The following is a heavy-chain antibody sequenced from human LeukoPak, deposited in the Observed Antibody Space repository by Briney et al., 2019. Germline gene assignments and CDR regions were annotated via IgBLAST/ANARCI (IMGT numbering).Heavy chain of an antibody. CDR1: GFTFSRYW. CDR3: VSCGTTTCIIRFDH. J-gene: IGHJ4*02. CDR2: IKEDGSEK. V-gene: IGHV3-7*01. Sequence: PGGSLRLSCAASGFTFSRYWMNWVRQAPGKGLEWVASIKEDGSEKSYVDSVKGRFTISRDNAKNSLYLQMNSLRAADTAVYYCVSCGTTTCIIRFDHWGQGTLVTVSS. D-gene: IGHD2-2*01.